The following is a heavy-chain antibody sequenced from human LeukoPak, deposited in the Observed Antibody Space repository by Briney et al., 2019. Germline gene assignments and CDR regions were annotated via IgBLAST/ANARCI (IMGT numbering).Heavy chain of an antibody. CDR2: IYAGDSYADDSDT. D-gene: IGHD3-10*01. CDR1: GYRFTDYW. J-gene: IGHJ3*02. CDR3: ARLWARAFDI. Sequence: GESLKISCKGSGYRFTDYWIGWVRQMPGKGLEWMGIIYAGDSYADDSDTRYSPSFQGQVTISADKSISTAYLQWNSLKASDTAIYYCARLWARAFDIWGQGTMVTVSS. V-gene: IGHV5-51*01.